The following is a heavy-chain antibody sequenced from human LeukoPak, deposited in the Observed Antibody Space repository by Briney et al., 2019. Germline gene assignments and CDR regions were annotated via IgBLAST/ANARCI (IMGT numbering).Heavy chain of an antibody. V-gene: IGHV4-39*07. Sequence: SETLSLTCTVSGGSISSSSYYWGWIRQPPGKGLEWIGSIYYSGSTYYNPSLKSRVTISVDTSKNQFSLKLRSVTAADTAVYWCARHPLLRYFDWLHHNWFDPWGQGTLVTVSS. D-gene: IGHD3-9*01. CDR1: GGSISSSSYY. CDR3: ARHPLLRYFDWLHHNWFDP. CDR2: IYYSGST. J-gene: IGHJ5*02.